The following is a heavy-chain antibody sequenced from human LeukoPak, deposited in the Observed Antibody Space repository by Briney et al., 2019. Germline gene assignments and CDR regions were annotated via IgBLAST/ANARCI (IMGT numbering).Heavy chain of an antibody. V-gene: IGHV1-69*05. CDR1: GGTFSSYA. CDR2: IIPIFGTA. D-gene: IGHD1-1*01. Sequence: SVKVSCKASGGTFSSYAISWVRQAPGQGREWMGRIIPIFGTANYAQKFQGRVTITTDESTSTAYMELSSLRSEDTAVYYCARDRTGTTSRRWFDPWGQGTLVTVSS. J-gene: IGHJ5*02. CDR3: ARDRTGTTSRRWFDP.